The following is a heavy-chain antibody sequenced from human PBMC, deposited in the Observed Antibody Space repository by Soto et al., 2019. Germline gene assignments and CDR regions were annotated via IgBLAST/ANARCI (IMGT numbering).Heavy chain of an antibody. CDR1: GYTFTSYG. V-gene: IGHV1-18*01. CDR3: ARDAAGYCSGGSCYSDANWFDP. J-gene: IGHJ5*02. D-gene: IGHD2-15*01. Sequence: ASVKVACKASGYTFTSYGISWVRQAPGQGLEWMGWISAYNGNTNYAQKLQGRVTMTTDTSTSTAYMELRSLRSDDTAVYYCARDAAGYCSGGSCYSDANWFDPWGQGTLVTVSS. CDR2: ISAYNGNT.